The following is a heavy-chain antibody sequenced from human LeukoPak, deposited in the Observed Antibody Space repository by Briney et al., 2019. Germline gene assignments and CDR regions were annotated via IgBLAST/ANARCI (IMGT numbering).Heavy chain of an antibody. J-gene: IGHJ4*02. CDR2: INPNSGGT. CDR1: GYTFTDYY. D-gene: IGHD3-16*01. V-gene: IGHV1-2*02. Sequence: ASVKVSCKTSGYTFTDYYIHWVRQAPGQGPEWMGWINPNSGGTNYAQNLQGRVTMTRDTSISTAYMELSRLRSDDTAVYYCARVRYRLAETYIDYWGQGTLVTVSS. CDR3: ARVRYRLAETYIDY.